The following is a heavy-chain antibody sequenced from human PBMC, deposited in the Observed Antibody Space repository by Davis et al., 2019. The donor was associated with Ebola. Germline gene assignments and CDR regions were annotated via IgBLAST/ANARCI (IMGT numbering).Heavy chain of an antibody. CDR1: GYSFTSYW. D-gene: IGHD3-10*01. J-gene: IGHJ4*02. V-gene: IGHV5-51*01. CDR2: IYPADSDT. Sequence: GESLKISCKGSGYSFTSYWIGWVRQMPGEGLEWMGIIYPADSDTRYSPSFQGQVTISADKSISTAYLQWSSLKASDTAMYYCARSAPGSSYFDDYFDYWGQGTPVTVSS. CDR3: ARSAPGSSYFDDYFDY.